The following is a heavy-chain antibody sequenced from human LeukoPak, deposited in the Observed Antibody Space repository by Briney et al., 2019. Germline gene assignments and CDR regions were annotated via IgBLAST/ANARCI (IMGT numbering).Heavy chain of an antibody. Sequence: SETLSLTCTVSGGPISGYSWTWIRQPPGKGLEWIGYMYYSGSTKYNPSLRSRVTISVDTSKNQISLKVNSVTAADTAVYYCARLDSSGCLSVWGQGTLVTVSS. J-gene: IGHJ1*01. V-gene: IGHV4-59*08. CDR1: GGPISGYS. D-gene: IGHD6-19*01. CDR3: ARLDSSGCLSV. CDR2: MYYSGST.